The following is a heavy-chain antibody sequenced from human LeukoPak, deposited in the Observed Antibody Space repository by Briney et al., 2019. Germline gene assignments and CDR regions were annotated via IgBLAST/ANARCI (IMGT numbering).Heavy chain of an antibody. V-gene: IGHV4-34*01. J-gene: IGHJ4*02. CDR3: ARRGVGSGWYFDY. D-gene: IGHD6-19*01. CDR2: INHSGST. CDR1: GGSFSGYY. Sequence: ETLSLTCAVYGGSFSGYYWSWIRQPPGKGLEWIGEINHSGSTNYNPSLKSRVTISVDTSKNQFSLKLSSVTAADTAVYYCARRGVGSGWYFDYWGQGTLVTVSS.